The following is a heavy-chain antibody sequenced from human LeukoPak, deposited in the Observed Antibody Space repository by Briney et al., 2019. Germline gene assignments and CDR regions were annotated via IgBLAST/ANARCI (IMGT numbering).Heavy chain of an antibody. D-gene: IGHD3-22*01. J-gene: IGHJ4*02. CDR2: ISTGGSII. CDR3: ATAYSGCYTYYFDY. Sequence: GGSLRLSCAASGFTFSTYEMNWVRQAPGKGLEWVSYISTGGSIIYYADSVKGRFTISRDNAQNSLYLQMNSLRAEDTAVYYCATAYSGCYTYYFDYWGQGTLVTVSS. V-gene: IGHV3-48*03. CDR1: GFTFSTYE.